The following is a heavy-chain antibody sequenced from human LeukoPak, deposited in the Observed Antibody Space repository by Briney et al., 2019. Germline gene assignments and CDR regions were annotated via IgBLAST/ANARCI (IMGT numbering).Heavy chain of an antibody. D-gene: IGHD4-17*01. CDR2: ISYDGSNK. Sequence: PGRSLRLSCAASGFTFSSYGMHWVRQAPGKGLEWVAVISYDGSNKYYADSVKGRFTISRDNSKNTLYLQMNSLRAEDTAVYYCASSGDTRPRMTTDDYWGQGTLVTVSS. J-gene: IGHJ4*02. CDR1: GFTFSSYG. CDR3: ASSGDTRPRMTTDDY. V-gene: IGHV3-30*03.